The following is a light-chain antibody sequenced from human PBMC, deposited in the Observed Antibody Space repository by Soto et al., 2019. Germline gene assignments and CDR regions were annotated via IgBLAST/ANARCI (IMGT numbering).Light chain of an antibody. CDR2: DVT. V-gene: IGLV2-8*01. CDR1: SSDVGGYNY. J-gene: IGLJ2*01. CDR3: SSYAGSNNLV. Sequence: QSALTQPASVSGSPGQSITISCTGTSSDVGGYNYVSWFQHHPGKAPKLMIYDVTERPSGVPERFSGSKSGNTASLTVSGLQAEDEADYYCSSYAGSNNLVFGGGTKLTVL.